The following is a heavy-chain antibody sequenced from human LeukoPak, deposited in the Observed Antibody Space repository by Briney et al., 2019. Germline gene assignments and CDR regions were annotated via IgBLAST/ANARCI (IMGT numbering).Heavy chain of an antibody. CDR3: ARVGYCSSTSCHLFDY. V-gene: IGHV1-2*02. J-gene: IGHJ4*02. D-gene: IGHD2-2*01. Sequence: ASVKVSCKASGYTFTGYYMHWVRQAPGRGLEWMGWINPNSGGTNYAQKFQGRVTMTRDTSISTAYMELSRLRSDDTAVYYCARVGYCSSTSCHLFDYWGQGTLVTVSS. CDR2: INPNSGGT. CDR1: GYTFTGYY.